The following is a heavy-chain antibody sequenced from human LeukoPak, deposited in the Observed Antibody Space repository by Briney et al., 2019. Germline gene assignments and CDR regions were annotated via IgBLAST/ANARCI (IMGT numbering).Heavy chain of an antibody. CDR3: AKGLRTGVGPYMGYHYYMDV. J-gene: IGHJ6*03. D-gene: IGHD3-16*01. Sequence: GGSLRLSCAASGFTFSSYAMSWVRQAPGEGLKWVSTINDNGDGTYYADSVKGRFTISRDNSYNTVSLQMNSLRDEDTGVYYCAKGLRTGVGPYMGYHYYMDVWGKGATVTVSS. CDR2: INDNGDGT. V-gene: IGHV3-23*01. CDR1: GFTFSSYA.